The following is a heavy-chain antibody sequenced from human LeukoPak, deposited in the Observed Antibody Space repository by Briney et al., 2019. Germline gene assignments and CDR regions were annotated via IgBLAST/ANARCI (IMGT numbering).Heavy chain of an antibody. V-gene: IGHV4-59*08. J-gene: IGHJ4*02. CDR3: ARHPSVAGTKGGFDH. Sequence: SETLSLTCTVPSGSIRSYYWNWIRQPPGKGLEWIGYIHHSGSTNYNPSLKSRVTISVDTSKNQFSLKLSSVTAADTAVYYCARHPSVAGTKGGFDHWGQGTLVTVSS. D-gene: IGHD6-19*01. CDR2: IHHSGST. CDR1: SGSIRSYY.